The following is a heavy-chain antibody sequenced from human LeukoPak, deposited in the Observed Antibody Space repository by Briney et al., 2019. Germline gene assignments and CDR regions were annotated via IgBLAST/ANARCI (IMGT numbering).Heavy chain of an antibody. V-gene: IGHV1-69*05. Sequence: SVKVSRKASGGTFSSYAISWVRQAPGQGLEWMGGIIPIFGTANYAQKFQGRVTITTDESTSTAYMELSSLRSEDTAVYYCARSRETYYYDSSGYCLDYWGQGTLVTVSS. D-gene: IGHD3-22*01. CDR3: ARSRETYYYDSSGYCLDY. J-gene: IGHJ4*02. CDR1: GGTFSSYA. CDR2: IIPIFGTA.